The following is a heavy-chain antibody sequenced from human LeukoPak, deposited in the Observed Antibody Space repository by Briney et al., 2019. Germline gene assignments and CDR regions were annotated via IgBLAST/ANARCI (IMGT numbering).Heavy chain of an antibody. CDR2: ISYDGSNK. D-gene: IGHD5-12*01. CDR1: GFTFSSYG. CDR3: AKDRSYSGYEMGHDY. V-gene: IGHV3-30*18. Sequence: GRSLRLSCAASGFTFSSYGMHWVRQAPGKGLEWVAVISYDGSNKYYADSVKGRFTISRDNSKNTLYLQMNSLRAEDTAVYYCAKDRSYSGYEMGHDYWGQGTLVTVSS. J-gene: IGHJ4*02.